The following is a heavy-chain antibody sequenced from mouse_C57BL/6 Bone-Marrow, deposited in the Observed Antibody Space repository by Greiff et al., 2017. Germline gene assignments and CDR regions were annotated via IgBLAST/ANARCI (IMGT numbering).Heavy chain of an antibody. J-gene: IGHJ4*01. CDR3: ARNSVYYDYDG. CDR2: ISYDGSN. V-gene: IGHV3-6*01. D-gene: IGHD2-4*01. CDR1: GYSITSGYY. Sequence: ESGPGLVKPSQSLSLTCSVTGYSITSGYYWYWIRQFPGNKLEWMGYISYDGSNNYNPSLKNRISITRDTSKNQFFLKLNSVTTADTATYYCARNSVYYDYDGWGQGTSVTVSS.